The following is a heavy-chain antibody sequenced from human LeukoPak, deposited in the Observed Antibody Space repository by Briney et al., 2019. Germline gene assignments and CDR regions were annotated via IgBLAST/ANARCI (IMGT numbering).Heavy chain of an antibody. CDR1: GFTFSSNW. CDR2: IKQDGSEK. Sequence: GGSLRLSCAVSGFTFSSNWMSWVRQAPGKGLEWVANIKQDGSEKYYVDSVKGRFTISRDNAKNSLYLQMNSLRAEDTAVYYCARDKGDYDTSGSLFIFGGQGTLVTVSS. D-gene: IGHD3-22*01. CDR3: ARDKGDYDTSGSLFIF. V-gene: IGHV3-7*01. J-gene: IGHJ4*02.